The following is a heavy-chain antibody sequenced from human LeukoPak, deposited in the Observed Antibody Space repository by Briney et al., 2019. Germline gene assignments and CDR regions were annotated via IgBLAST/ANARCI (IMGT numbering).Heavy chain of an antibody. CDR1: GFTFSTYA. J-gene: IGHJ6*02. Sequence: GGSLRLSCAASGFTFSTYAMSWVRQAPGKGLEWVSAISGSTGSTYYADSVKGRFIISRDNSKNTLYLQMNSLRAEDTAVYYCARGVTMVTYYYYYYYGMDVWGQGTTVTVSS. V-gene: IGHV3-23*01. CDR3: ARGVTMVTYYYYYYYGMDV. CDR2: ISGSTGST. D-gene: IGHD3-10*01.